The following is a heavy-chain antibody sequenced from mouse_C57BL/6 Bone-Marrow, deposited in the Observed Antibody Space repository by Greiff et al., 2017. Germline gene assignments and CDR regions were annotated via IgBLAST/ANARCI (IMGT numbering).Heavy chain of an antibody. Sequence: EVMLVESEGGLVQPGSSMKLSCTASGFTFSDYYMAWVRQVPEKGLEWVANINYDGSSTYYLDSLKSRFIISRDNAKNILYLQMSSLKSEDTATYYCARDSRYGRGTYAMDYWGQGTSVTVSS. CDR1: GFTFSDYY. CDR2: INYDGSST. D-gene: IGHD1-1*01. V-gene: IGHV5-16*01. J-gene: IGHJ4*01. CDR3: ARDSRYGRGTYAMDY.